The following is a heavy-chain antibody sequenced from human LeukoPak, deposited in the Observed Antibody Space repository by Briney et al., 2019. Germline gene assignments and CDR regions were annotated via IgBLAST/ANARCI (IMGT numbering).Heavy chain of an antibody. V-gene: IGHV4-34*01. CDR2: INHSGST. CDR1: GGSFSGYY. J-gene: IGHJ6*02. D-gene: IGHD2-2*01. CDR3: AKTDCSSTSCNGMDV. Sequence: PSETLSLTCAVYGGSFSGYYWSWIRQPPGKGLEWIGEINHSGSTNYNPSLKSRVTISVDTSKNQFSLKLSSVSAADTAVYYCAKTDCSSTSCNGMDVWGQGTTVTVSS.